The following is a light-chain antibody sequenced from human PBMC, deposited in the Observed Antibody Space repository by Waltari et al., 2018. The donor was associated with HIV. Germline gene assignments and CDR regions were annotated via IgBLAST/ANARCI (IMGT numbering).Light chain of an antibody. CDR1: RSILYSSDNRNS. J-gene: IGKJ4*01. CDR2: WAS. V-gene: IGKV4-1*01. Sequence: DIVMTQSPDSLPVSLGERATINCTSSRSILYSSDNRNSLAWYQQKPRQPPNLLISWASSRESAFPDRFSGDGSGTDFTLTITSLQAEDVAVYHCQQYFRIPPTFGGGTKVEIK. CDR3: QQYFRIPPT.